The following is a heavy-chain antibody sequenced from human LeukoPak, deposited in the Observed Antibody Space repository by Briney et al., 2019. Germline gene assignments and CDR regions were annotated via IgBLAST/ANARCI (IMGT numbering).Heavy chain of an antibody. V-gene: IGHV3-30-3*01. CDR2: VSYDGGSK. CDR1: GFAFSSYA. Sequence: GGSLTLPCAASGFAFSSYAMHWVRQGPGKGLEWVALVSYDGGSKYYADSVKGRITISRDNSKNTLHLQMNSLRTEDTAVYYCARVKGGIAAAGNYFDYWGQGTLVTVSS. D-gene: IGHD6-13*01. CDR3: ARVKGGIAAAGNYFDY. J-gene: IGHJ4*02.